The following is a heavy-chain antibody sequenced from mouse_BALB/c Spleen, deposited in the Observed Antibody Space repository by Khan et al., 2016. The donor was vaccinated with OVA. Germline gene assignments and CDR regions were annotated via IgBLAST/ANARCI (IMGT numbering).Heavy chain of an antibody. CDR1: GYTFTTAG. Sequence: QIQLVQSGPELKKPGETVRISCKAFGYTFTTAGMQWVQKMPGKGLKWIGWINTHSGVPKYAEDFKGRFVFSLETSASTAYLQITNLKNEDTATYFCARGGAAFYRNDGGAVDSWGQGTSVTVSS. CDR3: ARGGAAFYRNDGGAVDS. CDR2: INTHSGVP. V-gene: IGHV9-4*02. D-gene: IGHD2-14*01. J-gene: IGHJ4*01.